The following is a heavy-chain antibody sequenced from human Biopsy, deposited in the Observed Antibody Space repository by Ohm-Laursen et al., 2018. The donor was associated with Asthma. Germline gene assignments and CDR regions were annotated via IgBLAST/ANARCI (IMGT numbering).Heavy chain of an antibody. J-gene: IGHJ4*02. CDR3: ASGGTADALDY. Sequence: SGTLSLTCTVSGGSISSSSYYWGWIRQPPGKGLEWIGSIYYSGSTYYNPSLKSRVTIAVNTPKNQFSLKLSSVTAADTAVYYCASGGTADALDYWGQGTLVTVSS. CDR2: IYYSGST. V-gene: IGHV4-39*01. D-gene: IGHD3-16*01. CDR1: GGSISSSSYY.